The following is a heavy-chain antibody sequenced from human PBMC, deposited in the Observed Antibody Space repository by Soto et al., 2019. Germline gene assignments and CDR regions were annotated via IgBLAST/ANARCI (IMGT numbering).Heavy chain of an antibody. CDR1: GYTFAGYY. V-gene: IGHV1-2*04. CDR2: INPNSGGT. Sequence: ASVKVSCKASGYTFAGYYMHWVRQAPGQGLEWMGWINPNSGGTNYAQKFQGWVTMTRDTSISTAYMELSRQRSDDTAVYYCARGGVDIVATTELDYWGQGTLVTVSS. D-gene: IGHD5-12*01. J-gene: IGHJ4*02. CDR3: ARGGVDIVATTELDY.